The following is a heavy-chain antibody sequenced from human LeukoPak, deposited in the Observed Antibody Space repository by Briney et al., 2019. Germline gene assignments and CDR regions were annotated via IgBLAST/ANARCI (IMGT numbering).Heavy chain of an antibody. CDR3: ARFLVAYSSSCLDY. Sequence: PGGSLRLSCAASGFTFSSYSMNWVRQAPGKGLEWVSSISSSSSYIYYADSVKGRFTISRDNAKNSLYLQMNSLRAEDTAVYYCARFLVAYSSSCLDYWGQGTLVTVSS. J-gene: IGHJ4*02. CDR2: ISSSSSYI. CDR1: GFTFSSYS. V-gene: IGHV3-21*04. D-gene: IGHD6-13*01.